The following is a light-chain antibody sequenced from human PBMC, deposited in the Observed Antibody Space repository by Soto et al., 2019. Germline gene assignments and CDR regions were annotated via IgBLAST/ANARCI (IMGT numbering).Light chain of an antibody. V-gene: IGKV3-20*01. Sequence: EIVLTQSPGTLSLSPGERATLSCRAIQSVSSDFLAWYQQKPGQAPRLLIYAASSRASGIPDRFSGSGSETEFTLTISRLEPEDFAVYYCLKYGRSPGWTFGQGTKLDIK. J-gene: IGKJ1*01. CDR2: AAS. CDR3: LKYGRSPGWT. CDR1: QSVSSDF.